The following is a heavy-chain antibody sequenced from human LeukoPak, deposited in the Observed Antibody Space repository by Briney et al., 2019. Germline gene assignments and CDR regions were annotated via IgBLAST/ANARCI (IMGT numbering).Heavy chain of an antibody. V-gene: IGHV3-23*01. Sequence: GGSLRLSCAASGSTFSNYATAWVRQAPGKGLEWGSAISGSGGSTYYADSVKGRFTISRDNSKNTLYLQLNNLRAEDTAVYYCARDFNWTPDYWGQGTLVTVPS. D-gene: IGHD1-20*01. J-gene: IGHJ4*02. CDR2: ISGSGGST. CDR3: ARDFNWTPDY. CDR1: GSTFSNYA.